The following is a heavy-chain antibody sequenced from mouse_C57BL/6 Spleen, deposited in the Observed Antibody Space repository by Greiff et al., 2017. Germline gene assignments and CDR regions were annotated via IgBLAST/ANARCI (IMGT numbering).Heavy chain of an antibody. J-gene: IGHJ3*01. CDR3: ARPHGSSYSAWFAY. CDR1: GYTFTDYN. D-gene: IGHD1-1*01. CDR2: INPNNGGT. Sequence: EVQLVESGPELVKPGASVKMSCKASGYTFTDYNMHWVKQSHGKSLEWIGYINPNNGGTSYNQKFKGKATLTVNKSSSTAYMELRSLTSEDSAVYYCARPHGSSYSAWFAYWGQGTLVTVSA. V-gene: IGHV1-22*01.